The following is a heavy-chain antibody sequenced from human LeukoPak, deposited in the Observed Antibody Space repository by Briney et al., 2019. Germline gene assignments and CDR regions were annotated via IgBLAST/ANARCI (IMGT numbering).Heavy chain of an antibody. V-gene: IGHV1-2*02. CDR2: INPNSGGT. D-gene: IGHD3-3*01. CDR1: GYTFTGYY. J-gene: IGHJ3*02. Sequence: ASVKVSCKASGYTFTGYYMHWVRQAPGQGLEWMGWINPNSGGTNYAQKFQGRVTMTRDTSISTAYMELSRLRSDDTAVYYCARALGDFWSGYYLGLAFVIWGQGTMVTVSS. CDR3: ARALGDFWSGYYLGLAFVI.